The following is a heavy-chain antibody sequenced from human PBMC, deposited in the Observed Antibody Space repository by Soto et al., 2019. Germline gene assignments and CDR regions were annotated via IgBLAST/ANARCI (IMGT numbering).Heavy chain of an antibody. CDR1: GYTFTSYG. CDR2: IHGYNGDT. Sequence: QIQLVQSGGEVREPGASVKVACKSSGYTFTSYGVSWVRQAPGQGLEWMGWIHGYNGDTQYAQQFQGRLSGTTDTCTDTAYMEMRSLRSDDTAVYYCARDIDDNIDYWGQGTLVTVSS. J-gene: IGHJ4*02. V-gene: IGHV1-18*04. CDR3: ARDIDDNIDY. D-gene: IGHD1-1*01.